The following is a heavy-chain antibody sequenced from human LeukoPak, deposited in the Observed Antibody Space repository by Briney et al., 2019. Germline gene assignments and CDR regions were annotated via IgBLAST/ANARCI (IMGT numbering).Heavy chain of an antibody. CDR1: GFTFNNYA. D-gene: IGHD3-10*01. J-gene: IGHJ4*02. V-gene: IGHV3-21*01. CDR2: ISSSSSYI. Sequence: KPGGSLRLSCAASGFTFNNYAMSWVRQAPGKGLEWVSSISSSSSYIYYADSVKGRFTISRDNAKNSLYLQMNSLRAEDTAVYYCARVMVSLRKSGFGFDYWGQGTLVTVSS. CDR3: ARVMVSLRKSGFGFDY.